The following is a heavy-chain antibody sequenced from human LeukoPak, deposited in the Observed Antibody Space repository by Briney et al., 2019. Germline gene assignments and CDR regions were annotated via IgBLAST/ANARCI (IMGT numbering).Heavy chain of an antibody. CDR1: GGSFSGYY. J-gene: IGHJ4*02. V-gene: IGHV4-34*01. CDR2: INHSGST. D-gene: IGHD2-15*01. Sequence: PSETLSLTCAVYGGSFSGYYWSWIRQPPGKGLEWIGEINHSGSTNYNPSLKSRVTISVDTSKNQFSLKLSSVTAADTAVYYCVGGRYYFDYWGQETLVTVSS. CDR3: VGGRYYFDY.